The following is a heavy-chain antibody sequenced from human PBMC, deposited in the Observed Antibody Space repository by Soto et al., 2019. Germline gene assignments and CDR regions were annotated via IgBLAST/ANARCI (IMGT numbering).Heavy chain of an antibody. CDR2: IYWDDDK. D-gene: IGHD3-10*02. J-gene: IGHJ4*02. CDR1: GFSLSTNGVG. V-gene: IGHV2-5*02. Sequence: QITLKESGPTLVKPTQTLTLTCTFSGFSLSTNGVGVGWVRQPPGKALEWLALIYWDDDKRYSPSLKSRLTITKDTSKNRVVLTMTNMDPVDTATYYCAHSPRITMYDYWGQGTLVTVSS. CDR3: AHSPRITMYDY.